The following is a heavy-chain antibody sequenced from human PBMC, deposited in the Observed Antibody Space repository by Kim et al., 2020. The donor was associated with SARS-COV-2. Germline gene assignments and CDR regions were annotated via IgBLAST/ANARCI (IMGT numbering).Heavy chain of an antibody. D-gene: IGHD6-19*01. Sequence: NPSLKSRVTMSVDTSKTQFALKLSSVTAAGTAVYYCARGSAVAASTLDYWGQGTLVTVSS. V-gene: IGHV4-31*02. CDR3: ARGSAVAASTLDY. J-gene: IGHJ4*02.